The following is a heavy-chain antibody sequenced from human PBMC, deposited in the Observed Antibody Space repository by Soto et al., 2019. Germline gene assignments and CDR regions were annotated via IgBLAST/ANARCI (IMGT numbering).Heavy chain of an antibody. V-gene: IGHV3-23*01. Sequence: GGSLRLSCAASGFTFTNYAMNWVRQAPGKGLEWVSFISGAGGATYYADSVKGRFTISRDTSKNTLYLQMNSLRVEDTAVYYCAKAPNYFDGNAYHVYFDYWGQGTLVTVSS. CDR3: AKAPNYFDGNAYHVYFDY. D-gene: IGHD3-22*01. CDR1: GFTFTNYA. CDR2: ISGAGGAT. J-gene: IGHJ4*02.